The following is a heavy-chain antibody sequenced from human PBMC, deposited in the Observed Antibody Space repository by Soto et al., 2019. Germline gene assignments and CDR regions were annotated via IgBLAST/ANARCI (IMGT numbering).Heavy chain of an antibody. V-gene: IGHV4-59*08. CDR2: IYYSWST. CDR1: GGSISSYY. Sequence: SETLSLTCTVSGGSISSYYWSWILQPPWKGLEWIGYIYYSWSTNYNPSLKSRVTISVDTSKNQFSLKLTSVTAADTAVYYCATHPPSGPLDHWGQGTLVTVSS. J-gene: IGHJ4*02. CDR3: ATHPPSGPLDH.